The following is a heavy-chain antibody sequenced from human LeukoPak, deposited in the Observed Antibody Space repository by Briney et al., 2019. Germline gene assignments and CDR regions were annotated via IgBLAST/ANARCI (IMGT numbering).Heavy chain of an antibody. CDR2: LYSGGSM. D-gene: IGHD5-12*01. J-gene: IGHJ4*02. CDR3: ARGGGYGQDFDY. Sequence: SGGSLRLSCAASGISVSSNYMSWVRQAPGKGLEWVSVLYSGGSMYYADSVEGRFTISRDNSKNTLYLQMNSLRAEDTAVYYCARGGGYGQDFDYWGQGTLVTVSS. V-gene: IGHV3-53*01. CDR1: GISVSSNY.